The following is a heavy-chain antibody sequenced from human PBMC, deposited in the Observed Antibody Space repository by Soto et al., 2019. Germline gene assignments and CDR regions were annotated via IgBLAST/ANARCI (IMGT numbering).Heavy chain of an antibody. CDR3: ARGKYSSLDY. V-gene: IGHV4-4*02. D-gene: IGHD6-6*01. CDR2: IYHSGST. J-gene: IGHJ4*02. Sequence: SETLSLTCAVSGGSISSSNWWSWVRQPPGKGLEWIGEIYHSGSTNYNPSLKSRVTISVDKSTTQFSLKLSSVTAADTAVYYGARGKYSSLDYWGQGTLVTVSS. CDR1: GGSISSSNW.